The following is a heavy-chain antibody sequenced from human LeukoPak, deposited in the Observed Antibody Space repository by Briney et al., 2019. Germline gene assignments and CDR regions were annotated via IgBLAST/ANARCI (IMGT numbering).Heavy chain of an antibody. CDR1: GFTFSNYW. CDR3: ARAPYAVYRFDY. J-gene: IGHJ4*02. D-gene: IGHD2-8*01. Sequence: GWSLRLSCAASGFTFSNYWMSWVRQAPGKGLEWVANIKQDGSEKYYVDSVKGRFTISRDNAKNSLYLQMNSLRAEDTAVYYCARAPYAVYRFDYWGQGTLVTASS. CDR2: IKQDGSEK. V-gene: IGHV3-7*01.